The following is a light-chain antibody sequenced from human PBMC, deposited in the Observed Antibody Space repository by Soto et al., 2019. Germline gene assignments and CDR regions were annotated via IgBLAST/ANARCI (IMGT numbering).Light chain of an antibody. V-gene: IGLV2-14*03. J-gene: IGLJ2*01. CDR2: DVS. CDR3: SSYTTSSTVV. CDR1: SSDVGGYNY. Sequence: QSALTQPASVSGSPGQSITISCTGTSSDVGGYNYVSWYQQHPGKAPKLLIYDVSNRPSGVSNRFSGSKSGNTACLTISGLKAEDEADYYCSSYTTSSTVVFGGGTKLTVL.